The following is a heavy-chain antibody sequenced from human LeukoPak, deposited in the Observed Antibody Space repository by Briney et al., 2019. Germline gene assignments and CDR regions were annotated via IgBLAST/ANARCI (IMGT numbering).Heavy chain of an antibody. CDR2: ITGSDDKT. V-gene: IGHV3-23*01. J-gene: IGHJ4*02. D-gene: IGHD3-22*01. CDR3: AKGPHVGSGYHPDY. Sequence: GGSLRLSCAASGFTFSSFAMTWVRQAPGKGLEWVSTITGSDDKTYYADSVKGRFTISRDYSKNTLRLQMNSLRVEDTAIYYCAKGPHVGSGYHPDYWGQGTLATVSS. CDR1: GFTFSSFA.